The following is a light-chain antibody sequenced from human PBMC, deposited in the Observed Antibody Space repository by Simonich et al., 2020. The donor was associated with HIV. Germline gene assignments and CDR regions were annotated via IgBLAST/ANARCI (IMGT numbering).Light chain of an antibody. CDR3: QQYNSYSGYT. CDR1: QSISSW. V-gene: IGKV1-5*03. Sequence: DIQMTQSPSSLSASVGDRVTITCRASQSISSWLAWYQQKPGKAPKLLIYKASSLEIGVPSRFSGSGSGTEFTLTISSLQPDDFATYYCQQYNSYSGYTFGQGTKLEIK. CDR2: KAS. J-gene: IGKJ2*01.